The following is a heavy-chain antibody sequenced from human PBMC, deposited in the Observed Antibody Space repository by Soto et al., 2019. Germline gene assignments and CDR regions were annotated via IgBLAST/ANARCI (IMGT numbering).Heavy chain of an antibody. D-gene: IGHD3-9*01. CDR1: GGSISSYY. J-gene: IGHJ6*02. V-gene: IGHV4-59*01. Sequence: TLSLTCTVSGGSISSYYWSWIRQPPGKGLEWIGYIYYSGSTNYNPSLKSRVTISVDTSKNQFSLKLSSVTAADTAVYYCARVGYYNPYYYYYYGMDVWGQGTTVTVSS. CDR3: ARVGYYNPYYYYYYGMDV. CDR2: IYYSGST.